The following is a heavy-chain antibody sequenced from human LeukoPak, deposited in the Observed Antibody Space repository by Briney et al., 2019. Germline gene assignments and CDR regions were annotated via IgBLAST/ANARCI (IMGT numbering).Heavy chain of an antibody. CDR3: ARGVYVWGSYRHDAFDI. J-gene: IGHJ3*02. V-gene: IGHV4-34*01. CDR2: INHSGST. CDR1: GGSFSGYY. D-gene: IGHD3-16*02. Sequence: PSETLSLTCAVYGGSFSGYYWNWIRQPPGKGLEWIGEINHSGSTNYNPSLKSRVTISVETSKNHFSLNLSSVTAADTAVYYCARGVYVWGSYRHDAFDIWGQGTMVTVSS.